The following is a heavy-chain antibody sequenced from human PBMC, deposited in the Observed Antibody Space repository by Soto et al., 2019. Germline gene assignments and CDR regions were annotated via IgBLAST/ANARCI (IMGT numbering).Heavy chain of an antibody. V-gene: IGHV3-33*01. CDR2: IWYDGSNK. CDR1: GFTFSSYG. Sequence: LRLSCAASGFTFSSYGMHWVRQAPGKGLEWVAVIWYDGSNKYYADSVKGRFTISRDNSKNTLYLQMNSLRAEDTAVYYCARGGSYYVDAFDIWGQGTMVTVSS. J-gene: IGHJ3*02. CDR3: ARGGSYYVDAFDI. D-gene: IGHD1-26*01.